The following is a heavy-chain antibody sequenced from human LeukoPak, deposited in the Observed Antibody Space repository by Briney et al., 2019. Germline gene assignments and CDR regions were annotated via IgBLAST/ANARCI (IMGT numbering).Heavy chain of an antibody. V-gene: IGHV3-23*01. CDR2: ISASGGDT. CDR3: AKDAAGPEY. D-gene: IGHD6-13*01. CDR1: GPTFSSYS. Sequence: GGSLRLSCVVSGPTFSSYSMSWVRQAPGKGLEWVSGISASGGDTWYPDSVKGRFTISRDNSKNTLFLQMNSLRVEDTAIYYCAKDAAGPEYWGQGTRVTVSS. J-gene: IGHJ4*02.